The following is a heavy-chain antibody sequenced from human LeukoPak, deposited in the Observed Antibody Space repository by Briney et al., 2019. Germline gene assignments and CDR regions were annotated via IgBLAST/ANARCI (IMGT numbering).Heavy chain of an antibody. V-gene: IGHV3-7*01. CDR3: ARDYCSGTSCHDVFDL. D-gene: IGHD2-2*01. CDR2: IKKDGSEK. J-gene: IGHJ3*01. CDR1: GFTFSSYW. Sequence: QPGGSLRLSCAASGFTFSSYWMSWVRQAPGKGLEWVANIKKDGSEKYYVDSVKGRFTISRDNAKDSLYLQMNSLRAEDTAVYYCARDYCSGTSCHDVFDLWGQGTMVTVSS.